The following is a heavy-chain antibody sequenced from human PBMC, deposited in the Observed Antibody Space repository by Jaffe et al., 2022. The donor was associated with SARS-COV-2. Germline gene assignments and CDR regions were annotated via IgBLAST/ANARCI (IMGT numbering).Heavy chain of an antibody. V-gene: IGHV4-34*01. CDR1: GGSFSGYY. CDR2: INHSGST. CDR3: ARGGHGIAAAGTWDY. D-gene: IGHD6-13*01. J-gene: IGHJ4*02. Sequence: QVQLQQWGAGLLKPSETLSLTCAVYGGSFSGYYWSWIRQPPGKGLEWIGEINHSGSTNYNPSLKSRVTISVDTSKNQFSLKLSSVTAADTAVYYCARGGHGIAAAGTWDYWGQGTLVTVSS.